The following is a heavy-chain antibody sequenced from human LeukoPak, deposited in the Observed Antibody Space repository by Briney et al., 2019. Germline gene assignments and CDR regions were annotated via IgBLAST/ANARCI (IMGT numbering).Heavy chain of an antibody. D-gene: IGHD3-16*01. V-gene: IGHV3-21*01. CDR1: GFTFSDYD. CDR3: GRAFPLLRTSSAGDL. J-gene: IGHJ4*02. Sequence: GRSLRLSCSASGFTFSDYDMTWVRQAPGKGLEWGLSITVRANHIYYRDSVKGRFSISRDNPKNSLHRQMKSLGTDDTAVYFCGRAFPLLRTSSAGDLWGPRTLVTVSS. CDR2: ITVRANHI.